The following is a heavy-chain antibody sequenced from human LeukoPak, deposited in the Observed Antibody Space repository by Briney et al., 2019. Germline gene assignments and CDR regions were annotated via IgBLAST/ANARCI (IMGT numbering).Heavy chain of an antibody. CDR1: GFTFSDHY. J-gene: IGHJ4*02. V-gene: IGHV3-72*01. CDR3: ARGITDQPLYFDY. D-gene: IGHD2-2*01. CDR2: IRNKVNSYTT. Sequence: TGGSLRLSCAASGFTFSDHYMDWVRQAPGKGLEWVGRIRNKVNSYTTEYAASVNGRFTISRDNAKNSLYLQMNSLRAEDTAVYYCARGITDQPLYFDYWGQGTLVTVSS.